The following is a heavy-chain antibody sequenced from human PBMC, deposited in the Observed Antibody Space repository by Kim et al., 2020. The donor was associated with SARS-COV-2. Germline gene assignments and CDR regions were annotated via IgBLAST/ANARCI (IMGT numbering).Heavy chain of an antibody. CDR3: ARSQSMYQLLNYYYYMDV. Sequence: ASVKVSCKASGYTFTSYYMHWVRQAPGQGLEWMGIINPSGGSTSYAQKFQGRVTMTRDTSTSTVYMELSSLRSEDTAVYYCARSQSMYQLLNYYYYMDVWGKGTTVTVSS. D-gene: IGHD2-2*01. CDR2: INPSGGST. CDR1: GYTFTSYY. J-gene: IGHJ6*03. V-gene: IGHV1-46*01.